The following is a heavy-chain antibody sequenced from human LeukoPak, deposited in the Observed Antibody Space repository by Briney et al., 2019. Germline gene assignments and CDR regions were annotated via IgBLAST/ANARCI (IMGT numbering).Heavy chain of an antibody. CDR3: ARGGSFGTY. D-gene: IGHD1-1*01. CDR1: GYTFSSYG. J-gene: IGHJ4*02. V-gene: IGHV1-18*01. Sequence: GASVKVSCKASGYTFSSYGISWVRQAPGQGLEWMGWISAHNGNTNYAQKLQGRVTLTTVTSTSTAYMELRSLRSGDTAVYYCARGGSFGTYWGQGTLVTVSS. CDR2: ISAHNGNT.